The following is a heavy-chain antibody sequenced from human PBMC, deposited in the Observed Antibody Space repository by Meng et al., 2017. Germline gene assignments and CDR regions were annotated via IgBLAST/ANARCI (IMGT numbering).Heavy chain of an antibody. V-gene: IGHV4-4*02. CDR2: VYHNGNA. J-gene: IGHJ4*02. CDR1: GGSISSNNW. CDR3: ARELDAVGVTAYDL. D-gene: IGHD2-21*02. Sequence: QVHLQQSCPGLVKPSGPLSLTWAVSGGSISSNNWWSWVRQPPGKGLEWIGEVYHNGNANYNPSLKSRVTISVDKSKNQFSPKLSFVAAADTAIYYCARELDAVGVTAYDLWGQGTLVTVSS.